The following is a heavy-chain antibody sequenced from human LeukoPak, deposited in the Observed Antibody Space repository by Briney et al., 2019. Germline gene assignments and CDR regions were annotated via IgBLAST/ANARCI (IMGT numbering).Heavy chain of an antibody. Sequence: ASVKVSCKASGYTFTGYHMRWVRQAPGQGLEWMGRINPNSGDTNYAQEFLGRVTMTRDTSISTAYMELSRLRSDDTAVYYCARGSIAARSCIDYWGRGTLVTVSS. CDR3: ARGSIAARSCIDY. CDR2: INPNSGDT. J-gene: IGHJ4*02. CDR1: GYTFTGYH. D-gene: IGHD6-6*01. V-gene: IGHV1-2*06.